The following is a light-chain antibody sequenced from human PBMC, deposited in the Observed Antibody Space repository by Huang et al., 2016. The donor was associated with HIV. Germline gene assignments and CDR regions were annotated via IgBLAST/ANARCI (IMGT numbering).Light chain of an antibody. CDR1: QSVLSSSNDKSH. CDR3: QQYYSSPLT. Sequence: DIVMTQSPDSLAVSLGEWATIHCKSSQSVLSSSNDKSHLAWYQQRPGQSPKLLIYWASIRQSGVPDRVSGSGLGTDFTLTISSLQAEDVAVYYCQQYYSSPLTFGGGTKVEIK. CDR2: WAS. J-gene: IGKJ4*01. V-gene: IGKV4-1*01.